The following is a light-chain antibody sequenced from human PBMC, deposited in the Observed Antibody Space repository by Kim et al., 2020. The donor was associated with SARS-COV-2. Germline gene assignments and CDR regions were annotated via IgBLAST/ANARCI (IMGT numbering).Light chain of an antibody. CDR1: ISDVGCYNY. CDR3: SSFADSNLVV. V-gene: IGLV2-8*01. Sequence: GQELTTPCTGAISDVGCYNYVSWYQHHPGKAPKRRIYEVSKRPSGVPDRSSGSRSGNTASLTVSGLEAEDEADYYCSSFADSNLVVFGGGTKLTVL. J-gene: IGLJ2*01. CDR2: EVS.